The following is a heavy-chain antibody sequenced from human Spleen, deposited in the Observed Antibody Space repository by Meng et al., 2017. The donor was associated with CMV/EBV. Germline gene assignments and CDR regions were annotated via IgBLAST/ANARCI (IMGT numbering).Heavy chain of an antibody. CDR2: ISSRSGYI. Sequence: GGSLRLSCAASGFTFNSYTMNWVRQAPGKGLEWVSSISSRSGYIYYIDSVKGRFTVSRDNAKDSVFLQMHSLRVDDTAIYYCARGGGYGMDVWGQGTTVTVSS. CDR3: ARGGGYGMDV. CDR1: GFTFNSYT. J-gene: IGHJ6*02. V-gene: IGHV3-21*06.